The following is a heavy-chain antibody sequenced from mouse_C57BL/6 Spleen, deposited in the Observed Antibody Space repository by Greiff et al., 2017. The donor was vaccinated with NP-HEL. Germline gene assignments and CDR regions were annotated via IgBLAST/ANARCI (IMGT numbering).Heavy chain of an antibody. V-gene: IGHV1-5*01. D-gene: IGHD2-2*01. CDR1: GYTFTSYW. CDR2: IYPGNSDT. J-gene: IGHJ3*01. Sequence: EVQLQQSGTVLARPGASVKMSCKTSGYTFTSYWMHWVKQRPGQGLEWIGAIYPGNSDTSYNQKFKGKAKLTAVTSASTAYMELSSLTNEDSAVYYCTIYGYDVGWFAYWGQGTLVTVSA. CDR3: TIYGYDVGWFAY.